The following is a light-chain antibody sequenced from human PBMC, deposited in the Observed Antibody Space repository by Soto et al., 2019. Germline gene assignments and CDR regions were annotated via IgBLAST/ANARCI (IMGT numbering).Light chain of an antibody. J-gene: IGKJ2*01. CDR3: QQYNNWPRT. CDR1: QSVGSD. Sequence: EIVMTQSPATLSVSPGERATLSCRASQSVGSDLAWYQHKPGQAPRLLIYGASTRATGIPARFSGSGSGTDLTLTISSLQSEDFAVYYCQQYNNWPRTVGQGTKLEIK. CDR2: GAS. V-gene: IGKV3-15*01.